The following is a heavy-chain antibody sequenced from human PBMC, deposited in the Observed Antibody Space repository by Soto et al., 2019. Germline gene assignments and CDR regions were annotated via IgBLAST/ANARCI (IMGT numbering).Heavy chain of an antibody. CDR2: ISGSGGRT. CDR3: AKGTYRDYVYWDHAFDI. D-gene: IGHD4-17*01. V-gene: IGHV3-23*01. J-gene: IGHJ3*02. CDR1: GFTFSSYA. Sequence: EVQLLESGGGLVQPGGSLRLSCAASGFTFSSYAMSWVRQAPGKGLEWVSAISGSGGRTYYADSVKGRFTFSRDNSKKTLYQQMNSLRAEDTAVYFCAKGTYRDYVYWDHAFDIWGQGTMVTVSS.